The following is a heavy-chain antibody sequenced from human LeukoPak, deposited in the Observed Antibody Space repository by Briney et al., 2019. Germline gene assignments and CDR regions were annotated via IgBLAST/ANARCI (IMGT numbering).Heavy chain of an antibody. Sequence: SQTLSLTCTVSGGSISSGSYYWSWIRQPAGKGLEWIGRIYTSGSTNYNPSLKSRVTISVDTSKNQFSLKLSSVTAADTAVYYCASGVSGIAAAGLTSWGQGTLVTVSS. J-gene: IGHJ5*02. CDR1: GGSISSGSYY. CDR2: IYTSGST. D-gene: IGHD6-13*01. CDR3: ASGVSGIAAAGLTS. V-gene: IGHV4-61*02.